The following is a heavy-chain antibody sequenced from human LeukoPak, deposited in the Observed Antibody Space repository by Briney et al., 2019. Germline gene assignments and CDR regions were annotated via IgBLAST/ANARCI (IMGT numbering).Heavy chain of an antibody. CDR3: ASTVTMSDY. J-gene: IGHJ4*02. Sequence: SETLSLTCAVYGGSFSGYYWSWIRQPPGKGLEWIGEINHSGSTNYNPSLKSRVTISVDTSKNQFSLKLSSVTAADTAVYYCASTVTMSDYWGQGTLVTVSS. CDR2: INHSGST. D-gene: IGHD4-17*01. V-gene: IGHV4-34*01. CDR1: GGSFSGYY.